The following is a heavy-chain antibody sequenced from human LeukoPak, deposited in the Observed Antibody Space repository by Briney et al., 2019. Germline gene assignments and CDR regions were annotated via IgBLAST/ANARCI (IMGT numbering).Heavy chain of an antibody. V-gene: IGHV4-4*07. CDR3: ARARTSCSGGSCYPVVGYYYGMDV. D-gene: IGHD2-15*01. J-gene: IGHJ6*02. CDR1: GGSISSYY. CDR2: IYTSGST. Sequence: PSETLSLTCTVSGGSISSYYWSWIRQPAGKGLEWIGRIYTSGSTNYNPSLKSRVTMSVDTSKNQFSLKLSSVTAADTAVYYCARARTSCSGGSCYPVVGYYYGMDVWGQGTTVTVSS.